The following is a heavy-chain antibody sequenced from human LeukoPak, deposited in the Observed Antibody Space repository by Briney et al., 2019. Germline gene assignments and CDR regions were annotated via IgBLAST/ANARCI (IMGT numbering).Heavy chain of an antibody. J-gene: IGHJ4*02. CDR1: GLTFSSSW. Sequence: GGPLRLSCAVSGLTFSSSWMDWVRQAPWKGLEWVASINPDGIKRYSADSVKGRFTISRVNARNSLYLQMDSLRVEDTAFYYCARDLAFSRLDYWGQGVLVTVSS. CDR3: ARDLAFSRLDY. V-gene: IGHV3-7*01. CDR2: INPDGIKR. D-gene: IGHD2/OR15-2a*01.